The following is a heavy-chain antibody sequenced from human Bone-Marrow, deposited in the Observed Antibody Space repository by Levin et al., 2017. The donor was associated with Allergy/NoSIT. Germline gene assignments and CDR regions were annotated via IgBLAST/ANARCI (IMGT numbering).Heavy chain of an antibody. CDR2: IYSSGSA. Sequence: SETLSLTCSVSGASVSSPTYYWTWIRQPAGKGLEWIGRIYSSGSAQYNPSLKSRVTISIDMSKDQFSLQLTSVTAADTAIYFCARQNWGRFDYWGQGSLVTVSS. J-gene: IGHJ4*02. V-gene: IGHV4-61*02. CDR1: GASVSSPTYY. CDR3: ARQNWGRFDY. D-gene: IGHD7-27*01.